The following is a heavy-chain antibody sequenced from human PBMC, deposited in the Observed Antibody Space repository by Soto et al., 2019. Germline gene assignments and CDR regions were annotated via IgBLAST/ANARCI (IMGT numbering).Heavy chain of an antibody. Sequence: GESLKISCKASGYSFSFYWIGWVRQMPGKGLEWMAIMYPDDSDIRYSPSFEAHVTISANKSTSTAFLQWSSLKASDTAMYYCATAYVYDFENSNYYRDAFDIWGQGTLVTVSS. V-gene: IGHV5-51*01. CDR3: ATAYVYDFENSNYYRDAFDI. CDR1: GYSFSFYW. D-gene: IGHD3-22*01. CDR2: MYPDDSDI. J-gene: IGHJ3*02.